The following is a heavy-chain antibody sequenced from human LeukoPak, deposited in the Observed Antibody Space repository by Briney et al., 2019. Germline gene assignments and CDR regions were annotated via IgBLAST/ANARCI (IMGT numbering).Heavy chain of an antibody. D-gene: IGHD3-10*01. CDR3: ARDEYGSGSYYVGSHYYYMDV. J-gene: IGHJ6*03. V-gene: IGHV4-4*07. CDR2: IYTSGST. Sequence: SETLSLTCTVSGGSISSYYWSWIRQPAGKGLEWIGRIYTSGSTNYNPSLKSRVTMSVDTSKNQFSLKLSSVTAADTAVYYCARDEYGSGSYYVGSHYYYMDVWGKGTTVTVSS. CDR1: GGSISSYY.